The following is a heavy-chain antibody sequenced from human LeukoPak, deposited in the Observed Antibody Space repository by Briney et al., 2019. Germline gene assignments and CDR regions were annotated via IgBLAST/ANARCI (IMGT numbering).Heavy chain of an antibody. Sequence: AGGSLRLSCVGSGFMFSDYYVSWIRQAPGKGLEGVSYISNDSVDKYYVDSVRGRFTISRDNAKKSMYLQMSGLRVEDTAVYYCARRDWVSGAVRAFDIWGQGTMVTVSS. CDR3: ARRDWVSGAVRAFDI. J-gene: IGHJ3*02. D-gene: IGHD3-3*01. CDR2: ISNDSVDK. V-gene: IGHV3-11*04. CDR1: GFMFSDYY.